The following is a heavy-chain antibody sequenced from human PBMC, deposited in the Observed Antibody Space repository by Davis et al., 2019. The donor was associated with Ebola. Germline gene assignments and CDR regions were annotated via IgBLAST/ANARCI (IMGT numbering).Heavy chain of an antibody. CDR1: GYTFTGYY. J-gene: IGHJ3*02. CDR2: INPSGGST. CDR3: ASVEMATIGSDAFDI. V-gene: IGHV1-46*03. Sequence: ASVKVSCKASGYTFTGYYMHWVRQAPGQGLEWMGIINPSGGSTSYAQKFQGRVTMTRDTSTSTVYMELSSLRSEDTAVYYCASVEMATIGSDAFDIWGQGTMVTVSS. D-gene: IGHD5-24*01.